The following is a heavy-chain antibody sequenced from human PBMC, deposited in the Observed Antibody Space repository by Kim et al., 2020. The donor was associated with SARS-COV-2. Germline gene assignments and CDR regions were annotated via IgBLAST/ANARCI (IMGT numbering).Heavy chain of an antibody. V-gene: IGHV3-73*01. CDR3: SRPVGTMVRGRIPFDY. Sequence: GGSLRLSCAASGFTFSGSAMHWVRQASGKGLEWVGRIRSKANSYATAYAASVKGRFTISRDDSKNTAYLQMNSLKTEDTAVYYCSRPVGTMVRGRIPFDYWGQGTLVTVSS. D-gene: IGHD3-10*01. J-gene: IGHJ4*02. CDR1: GFTFSGSA. CDR2: IRSKANSYAT.